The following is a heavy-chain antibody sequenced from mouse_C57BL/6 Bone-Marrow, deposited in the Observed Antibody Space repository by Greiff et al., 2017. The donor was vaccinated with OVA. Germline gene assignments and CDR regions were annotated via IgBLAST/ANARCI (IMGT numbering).Heavy chain of an antibody. J-gene: IGHJ2*01. CDR2: INYDGSST. CDR1: GFTFSDYY. V-gene: IGHV5-16*01. CDR3: ARGGGTGFYYFDY. Sequence: EVKLVESEGGLVQPGSSMKLSCTASGFTFSDYYMAWVRQVPEKGLEWVANINYDGSSTYYLDSLKSRFIISRDNAKNILYLQMSSLKSEDTATYYCARGGGTGFYYFDYWGQGTTLTVSS. D-gene: IGHD3-3*01.